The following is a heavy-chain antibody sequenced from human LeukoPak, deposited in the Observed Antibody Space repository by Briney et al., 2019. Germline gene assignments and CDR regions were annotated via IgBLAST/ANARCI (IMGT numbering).Heavy chain of an antibody. V-gene: IGHV3-48*03. Sequence: GGSLRLSCAASGFTFSSYEMNWVRQAPGKGLEWVSYVSSRGSTIYYADSVKGRFTISRDNAKNSLYLQMNSLRAEDTAVYYCASLTRTYYYDSSGQHAANWGQGTLVTVSS. CDR1: GFTFSSYE. J-gene: IGHJ4*02. D-gene: IGHD3-22*01. CDR3: ASLTRTYYYDSSGQHAAN. CDR2: VSSRGSTI.